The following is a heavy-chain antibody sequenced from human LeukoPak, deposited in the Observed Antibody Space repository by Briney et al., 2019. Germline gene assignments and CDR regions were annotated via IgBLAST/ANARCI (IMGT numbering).Heavy chain of an antibody. CDR1: GFTFSSYW. CDR3: ARYSGSYEVNYYYYYGMDV. D-gene: IGHD1-26*01. J-gene: IGHJ6*02. CDR2: IKQDGSEK. V-gene: IGHV3-7*03. Sequence: GGSLRLSCAASGFTFSSYWMSWVRQAPGKGLEWVANIKQDGSEKYYVDSVKGRFTISRDNAKNSLYLQMSSLRAEDSAVYYCARYSGSYEVNYYYYYGMDVWGQGTTVTVSS.